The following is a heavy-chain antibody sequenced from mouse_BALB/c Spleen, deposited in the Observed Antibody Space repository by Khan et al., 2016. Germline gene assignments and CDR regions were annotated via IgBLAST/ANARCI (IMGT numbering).Heavy chain of an antibody. CDR1: GYAFSIYW. J-gene: IGHJ2*01. D-gene: IGHD2-2*01. CDR2: IYPGDGDT. Sequence: QVQLKQSGAELVRPGSSVKISCKASGYAFSIYWMNWVKQRPGQGLEWIGQIYPGDGDTDYNGKFKDKATLTADKSSSKAYMQLSSLTSEDSAVYFCARSGYGYDYWGQGTTLTVSS. CDR3: ARSGYGYDY. V-gene: IGHV1-80*01.